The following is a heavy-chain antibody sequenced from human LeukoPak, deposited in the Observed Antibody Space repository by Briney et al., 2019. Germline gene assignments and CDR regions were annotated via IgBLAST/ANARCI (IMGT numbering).Heavy chain of an antibody. J-gene: IGHJ4*02. D-gene: IGHD6-19*01. V-gene: IGHV3-23*01. CDR1: GFTFSSYG. CDR3: ARDGYSSAWHHRNLDY. CDR2: ISGSGGST. Sequence: PGGSLRLSCAASGFTFSSYGMHWVRQAPGKGLEWVSAISGSGGSTYYADSVKGRFTISRDNSKNTLYLQMNTLRAEDTAVYYCARDGYSSAWHHRNLDYWGQGTLVTVSS.